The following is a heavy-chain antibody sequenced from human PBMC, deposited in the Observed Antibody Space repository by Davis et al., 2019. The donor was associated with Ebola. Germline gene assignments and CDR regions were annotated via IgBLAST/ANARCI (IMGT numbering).Heavy chain of an antibody. J-gene: IGHJ3*02. CDR2: IFYSVVT. CDR3: VRDWLEDGFDT. V-gene: IGHV4-39*01. Sequence: SETLSLTCAVSGFSVTPGSYYWGWVRQPPGKGLEWIGNIFYSVVTQYNPSLNSPVTISVDPSTNQFSLKLNYVTAADTAVYYCVRDWLEDGFDTWGQGTLVTVSS. D-gene: IGHD3/OR15-3a*01. CDR1: GFSVTPGSYY.